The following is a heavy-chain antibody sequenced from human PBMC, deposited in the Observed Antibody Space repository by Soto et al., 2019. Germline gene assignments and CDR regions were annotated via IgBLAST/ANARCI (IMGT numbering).Heavy chain of an antibody. V-gene: IGHV3-23*01. CDR3: AKVEVVEAALYYYYYYMDV. CDR2: ISGSGGST. J-gene: IGHJ6*03. CDR1: GFTFRSYA. Sequence: GGSLRLSCAASGFTFRSYAMSWVRQAPGKGLEWVSAISGSGGSTYYADSVKGRFTISRDNSKNTLYLKMNSLKAEDTAVYYCAKVEVVEAALYYYYYYMDVWGKGTTVTVSS. D-gene: IGHD2-15*01.